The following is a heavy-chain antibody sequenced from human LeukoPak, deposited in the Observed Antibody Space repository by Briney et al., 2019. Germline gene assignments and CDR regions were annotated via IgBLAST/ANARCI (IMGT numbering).Heavy chain of an antibody. J-gene: IGHJ5*02. CDR1: AGTFSSYA. CDR3: ARITIFGVVIGWFDP. Sequence: SVKVSCKASAGTFSSYAISWVRQAPGQGLEWMGGIIPIFGTANYAQKFQGRVTITADESTSTAYMELSSLRSEDTAVYYCARITIFGVVIGWFDPWGQGTLVTVSS. CDR2: IIPIFGTA. D-gene: IGHD3-3*01. V-gene: IGHV1-69*13.